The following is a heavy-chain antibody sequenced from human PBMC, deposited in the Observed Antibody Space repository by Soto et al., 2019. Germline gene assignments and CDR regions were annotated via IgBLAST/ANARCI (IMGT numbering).Heavy chain of an antibody. V-gene: IGHV3-30-3*01. J-gene: IGHJ5*02. Sequence: QVQLVESGGGVVQPGRSLRLSCAASGFTFSSYAMHWVRQAPGKGLEWVALISYDGSNKYYADSVKGRFTTSRDNPKNTLYLQMNSLRAEDTAVYYCAGGGYCTSTSCYLNWFDPWGQGTLVRVSS. CDR1: GFTFSSYA. D-gene: IGHD2-2*01. CDR3: AGGGYCTSTSCYLNWFDP. CDR2: ISYDGSNK.